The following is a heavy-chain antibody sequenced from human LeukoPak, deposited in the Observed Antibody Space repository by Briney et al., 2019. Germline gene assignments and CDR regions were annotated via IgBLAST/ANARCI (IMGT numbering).Heavy chain of an antibody. J-gene: IGHJ3*02. D-gene: IGHD1-1*01. V-gene: IGHV1-69*04. CDR1: GGTFSSYT. CDR2: IIPILGIA. CDR3: ARESRTIPPGAFDI. Sequence: SVKVSCKVSGGTFSSYTISWVRQAPGQGLEWMGRIIPILGIANYAQEFQGRVTITADKSTSTAYMELSSLRSEDTAVYYCARESRTIPPGAFDIWGQGTMVTVSS.